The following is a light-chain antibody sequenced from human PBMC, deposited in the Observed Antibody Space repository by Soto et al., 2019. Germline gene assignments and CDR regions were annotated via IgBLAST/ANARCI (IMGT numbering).Light chain of an antibody. J-gene: IGKJ1*01. Sequence: DIHMTQSPTTLSASVGDRVTLTCRASQNINSWLDWYQQKPGKAPKILIYEASSLEKGVPARFGGSGAGTEFTLTISSLQPDDFATYYCQQYNSYSEAFGQGTKVDI. CDR2: EAS. CDR3: QQYNSYSEA. CDR1: QNINSW. V-gene: IGKV1-5*03.